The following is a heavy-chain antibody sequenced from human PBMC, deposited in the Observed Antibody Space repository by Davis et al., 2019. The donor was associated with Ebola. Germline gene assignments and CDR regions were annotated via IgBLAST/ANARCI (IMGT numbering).Heavy chain of an antibody. D-gene: IGHD3-10*01. V-gene: IGHV3-30*18. J-gene: IGHJ6*03. CDR2: ISDVGSNK. Sequence: GGSLRLSCAASGFTFSSFAMHWVRQAPGKGLEWVAVISDVGSNKYYADSVKGRFTISRGNSKNTLYLQMNSLRAEDTAVYYCAKDSVITLTQGGDYYYYYYMDVWGKGTTVTVSS. CDR3: AKDSVITLTQGGDYYYYYYMDV. CDR1: GFTFSSFA.